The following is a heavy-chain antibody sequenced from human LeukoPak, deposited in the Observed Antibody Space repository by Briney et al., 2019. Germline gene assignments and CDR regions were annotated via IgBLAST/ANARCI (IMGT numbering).Heavy chain of an antibody. J-gene: IGHJ4*02. CDR2: ISRSSSNI. V-gene: IGHV3-48*01. CDR3: VRDERWIQFNY. CDR1: GFIFSSYE. Sequence: PGGSLRLSCAASGFIFSSYEMSWVRQAPGKGLEWVSYISRSSSNIYYADSVKGRFTISRDNSKNTLYLQMNSLRAADTAVYYCVRDERWIQFNYWGQGTLVTVSS. D-gene: IGHD5-18*01.